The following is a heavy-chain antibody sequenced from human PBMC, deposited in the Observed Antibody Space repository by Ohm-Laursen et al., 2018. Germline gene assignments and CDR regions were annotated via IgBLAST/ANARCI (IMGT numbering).Heavy chain of an antibody. V-gene: IGHV1-46*01. D-gene: IGHD3-22*01. CDR2: LNPTRGGTRT. Sequence: ASVKVSCKASGSLFTNYYMHWVRQAPGQGFEWMGILNPTRGGTRTSLSQRFQNRVTMTRDTSASTAYMELSSLRSEDTAVYYCARGYYDSRGSAFEIWGQGTMATVSS. CDR1: GSLFTNYY. CDR3: ARGYYDSRGSAFEI. J-gene: IGHJ3*02.